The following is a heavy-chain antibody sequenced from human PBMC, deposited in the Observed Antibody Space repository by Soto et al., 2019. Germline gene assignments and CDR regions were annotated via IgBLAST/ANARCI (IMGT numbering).Heavy chain of an antibody. V-gene: IGHV4-30-4*01. CDR3: ARRSVASPMGHFDY. Sequence: QVQLQESGPGLVRPSQTLSLTCTVSGGSISSGDYYWSWIRQPPGKGLEWIGYIYYSGNTYYNPSLQSRINISVDTSKNQLSLKLSAVTAADTAVYYCARRSVASPMGHFDYWGQGTLVTVSS. J-gene: IGHJ4*02. CDR2: IYYSGNT. CDR1: GGSISSGDYY. D-gene: IGHD3-10*01.